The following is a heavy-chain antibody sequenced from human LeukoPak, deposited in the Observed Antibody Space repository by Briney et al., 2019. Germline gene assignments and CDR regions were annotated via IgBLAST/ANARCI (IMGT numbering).Heavy chain of an antibody. CDR2: IHFSGST. D-gene: IGHD3-10*01. CDR3: AREMEDKSFSFGELRKNYYYYMDV. CDR1: GGSISSYY. V-gene: IGHV4-59*12. Sequence: PSETLSLTCSVSGGSISSYYWSWIRQSPDKGLELIGYIHFSGSTDYNPSLKSRVTISVDTSKNQFSLKLSSVTAADTAVYYCAREMEDKSFSFGELRKNYYYYMDVWGKGTTVTVSS. J-gene: IGHJ6*03.